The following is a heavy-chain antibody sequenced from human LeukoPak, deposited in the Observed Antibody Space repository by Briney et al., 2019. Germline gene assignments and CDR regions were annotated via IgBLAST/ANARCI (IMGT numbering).Heavy chain of an antibody. D-gene: IGHD6-19*01. V-gene: IGHV3-7*01. CDR2: IKQDGSEK. CDR3: ASLGYSSGWYYFDY. Sequence: GSLRLSCAASGFTFSSYWMSWVRQAPGKGLEWMANIKQDGSEKYYVDSVKGRFTISRDNAKNSLYLQMNSLRAEDTAVYYCASLGYSSGWYYFDYWGQGTLVTVSS. CDR1: GFTFSSYW. J-gene: IGHJ4*02.